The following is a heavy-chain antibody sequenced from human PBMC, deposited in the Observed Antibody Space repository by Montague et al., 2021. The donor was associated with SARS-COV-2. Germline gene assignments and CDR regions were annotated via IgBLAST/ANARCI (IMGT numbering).Heavy chain of an antibody. CDR3: AMARCSGYFPL. Sequence: SETLSLTCGVDGGSFIPYEWTWMRQPPGKGLEWIGENNFKGITNYNPSLKSRVTISGDTSKRQFSLILKNVTAADTAVYYCAMARCSGYFPLWGQGSLVIVSS. CDR2: NNFKGIT. V-gene: IGHV4-34*01. J-gene: IGHJ4*02. D-gene: IGHD5-12*01. CDR1: GGSFIPYE.